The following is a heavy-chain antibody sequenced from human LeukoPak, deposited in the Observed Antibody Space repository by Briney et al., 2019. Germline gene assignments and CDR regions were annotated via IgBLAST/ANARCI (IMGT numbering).Heavy chain of an antibody. CDR2: IIPMSGAA. CDR3: ATPKKYYDAWTGYPPFDY. D-gene: IGHD3-3*01. V-gene: IGHV1-69*01. Sequence: ASVKVSCKASGGTFSNYAMSWVRQAPGQGLEWMGGIIPMSGAANYAQKFQGRVTITADGSTSTAYMEVSSLRSEDTAVYYCATPKKYYDAWTGYPPFDYWGQGTLVTVSS. J-gene: IGHJ4*02. CDR1: GGTFSNYA.